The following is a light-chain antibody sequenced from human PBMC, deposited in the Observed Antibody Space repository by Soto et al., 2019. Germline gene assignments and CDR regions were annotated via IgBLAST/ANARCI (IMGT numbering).Light chain of an antibody. CDR2: DAS. J-gene: IGKJ5*01. CDR1: QGISSA. CDR3: QQFNNYPAIT. Sequence: AIQLTQSPSSLSASVGDRVTITCRASQGISSALAWYQQKPGKAPKLLIYDASSLESGVPPRFSGSGSGTDFTLTISSLQPEDFATYYCQQFNNYPAITFGQGTRVEIK. V-gene: IGKV1D-13*01.